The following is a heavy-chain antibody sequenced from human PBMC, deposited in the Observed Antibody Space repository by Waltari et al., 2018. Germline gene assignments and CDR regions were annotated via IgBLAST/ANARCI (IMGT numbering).Heavy chain of an antibody. CDR1: GGTFRSDA. D-gene: IGHD1-7*01. V-gene: IGHV1-69*05. CDR3: ARGEVELELSDWYFDL. CDR2: IIPIFGTA. J-gene: IGHJ2*01. Sequence: QVQLGQSGAEVKKPGSSVKVSCKAFGGTFRSDATSWVRQDHGQGLEWEGGIIPIFGTANIAQEFPYRVTVTTDESPGTAYVELSSLRSEDTAVYYCARGEVELELSDWYFDLWGRGTLVTVSS.